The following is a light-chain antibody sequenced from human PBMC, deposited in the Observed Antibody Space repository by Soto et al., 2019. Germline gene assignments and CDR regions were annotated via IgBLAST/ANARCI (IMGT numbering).Light chain of an antibody. V-gene: IGKV3-20*01. CDR3: QQYGSSLLLT. CDR1: QSVSSSY. CDR2: EAS. J-gene: IGKJ4*01. Sequence: LLTQSPGTLSLSPGERATPSCRASQSVSSSYLAWYQQKPGQARRLLIYEASGRATGIPDRISGSGSGTDFPLTISRLEPEDFAVYYCQQYGSSLLLTFGGGTKVDIK.